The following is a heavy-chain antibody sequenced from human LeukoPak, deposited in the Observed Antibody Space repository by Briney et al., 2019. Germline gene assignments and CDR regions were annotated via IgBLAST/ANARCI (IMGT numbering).Heavy chain of an antibody. CDR2: IKPDGSYT. D-gene: IGHD6-19*01. V-gene: IGHV3-74*01. J-gene: IGHJ4*02. CDR3: ARDYSSVPEY. Sequence: GGSLRLSCAASGFPFSGYWMYWLRQAPGKGMVWVSRIKPDGSYTSYADFVKGRLTTSRDNAKNTLYLQLSSLRAEDTAVYYCARDYSSVPEYWGQGTLVTVSS. CDR1: GFPFSGYW.